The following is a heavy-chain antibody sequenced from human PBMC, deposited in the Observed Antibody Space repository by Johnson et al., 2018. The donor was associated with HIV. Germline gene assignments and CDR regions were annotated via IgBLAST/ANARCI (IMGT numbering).Heavy chain of an antibody. CDR3: AKEEGWDSREGAFDI. D-gene: IGHD6-13*01. CDR2: IIIKVNTYAT. Sequence: VQLVESGGGLVKPGGSLRLSCAASGFIFSNAWMSWVSQAPGKGLEWVGRIIIKVNTYATAYAASVNGRFIISRDDSKNTAYLQMNSLRAEDTAVYYCAKEEGWDSREGAFDIWGQGTMVTVSS. CDR1: GFIFSNAW. V-gene: IGHV3-73*01. J-gene: IGHJ3*02.